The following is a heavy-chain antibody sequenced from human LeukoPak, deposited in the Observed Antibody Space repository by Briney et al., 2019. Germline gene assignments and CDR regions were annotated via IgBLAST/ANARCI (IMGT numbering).Heavy chain of an antibody. V-gene: IGHV3-48*01. CDR2: ISSSSSTI. J-gene: IGHJ5*02. Sequence: GGSLRLSCAASGFTFSSYTMTWVRQAPGGGLEWVSYISSSSSTIYYSDSAKGRFTISRDNAKKSLYLQMIRLRVEDMAVYYCAREVVVVAAKWFDPWGEGTLVSVSS. D-gene: IGHD2-15*01. CDR3: AREVVVVAAKWFDP. CDR1: GFTFSSYT.